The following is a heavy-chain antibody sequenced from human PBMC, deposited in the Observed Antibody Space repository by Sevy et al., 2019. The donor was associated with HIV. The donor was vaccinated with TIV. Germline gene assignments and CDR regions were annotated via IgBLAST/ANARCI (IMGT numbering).Heavy chain of an antibody. D-gene: IGHD6-13*01. CDR3: AKGDSTFYGMDV. CDR2: ISGSGGST. V-gene: IGHV3-23*01. CDR1: GFTFSTYT. J-gene: IGHJ6*02. Sequence: GGSLRLSCAASGFTFSTYTMNWVRQAPGKGLEWVSAISGSGGSTYYADSVKARFTISRDKSKNTLYLQMNNLRAEDTAVYYCAKGDSTFYGMDVWGQGTTVTVSS.